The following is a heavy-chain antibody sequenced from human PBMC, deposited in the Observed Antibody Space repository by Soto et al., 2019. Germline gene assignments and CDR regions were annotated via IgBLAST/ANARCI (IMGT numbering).Heavy chain of an antibody. V-gene: IGHV3-23*01. CDR1: GFTFSSYA. D-gene: IGHD6-13*01. J-gene: IGHJ6*03. CDR2: ISGSGGST. CDR3: AKDMGIAAAVSQSYYYYYYMDV. Sequence: GGSLRLSCAASGFTFSSYAMSWVRQAPGKGLEWVSAISGSGGSTYYADSVKGRFTISRDNSKNTLYLQMNSLRAEDTAVYYCAKDMGIAAAVSQSYYYYYYMDVWGKGTTVTVSS.